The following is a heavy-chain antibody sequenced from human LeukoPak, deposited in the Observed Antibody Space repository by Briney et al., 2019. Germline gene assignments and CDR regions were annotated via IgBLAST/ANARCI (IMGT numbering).Heavy chain of an antibody. CDR1: GGSISSNSFY. Sequence: SETLSLTCTVSGGSISSNSFYWGWIRQPPGKGLEWIGEINHSGSTNYNPSLRSRVTISVDTSKNQFSLKLSSVTAADTAVYYCCLGGDFDYWGQGTLVTVSS. J-gene: IGHJ4*02. V-gene: IGHV4-39*07. CDR3: CLGGDFDY. CDR2: INHSGST. D-gene: IGHD2-21*01.